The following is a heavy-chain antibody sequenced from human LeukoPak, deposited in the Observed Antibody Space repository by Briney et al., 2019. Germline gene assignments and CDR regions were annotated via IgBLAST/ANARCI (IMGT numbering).Heavy chain of an antibody. J-gene: IGHJ5*02. CDR1: GFTFSSYG. CDR3: ARDHYGLTSYPNP. Sequence: PGGSLRLSCAASGFTFSSYGMHWVRQAPGKGLEGVSFIRYDGSNEYYADSVRGRFTISRDNSKNMLYLQMNSLRAEDTAVYYCARDHYGLTSYPNPWGQGTLVTVSS. V-gene: IGHV3-30*02. D-gene: IGHD3-10*01. CDR2: IRYDGSNE.